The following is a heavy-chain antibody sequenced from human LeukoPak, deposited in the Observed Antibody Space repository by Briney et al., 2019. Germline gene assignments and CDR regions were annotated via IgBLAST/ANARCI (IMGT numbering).Heavy chain of an antibody. Sequence: GGSLRLSCAASGFTFSSYAMSWVRQAPGKGLEWVSAISGSGGSTYYADSVKGRFTISRDNSKNTLYLQMNSLRAEDTAVYYCARGGGYSYGSFDYWGQGTLVTVSS. J-gene: IGHJ4*02. CDR2: ISGSGGST. D-gene: IGHD5-18*01. V-gene: IGHV3-23*01. CDR3: ARGGGYSYGSFDY. CDR1: GFTFSSYA.